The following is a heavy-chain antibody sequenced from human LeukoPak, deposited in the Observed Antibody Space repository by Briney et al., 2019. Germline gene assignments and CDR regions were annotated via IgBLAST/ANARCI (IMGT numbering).Heavy chain of an antibody. CDR3: ARARAAAGPAGAYYYYGMDV. J-gene: IGHJ6*02. CDR1: GYTFTVYY. D-gene: IGHD6-13*01. CDR2: INPNSGGT. V-gene: IGHV1-2*02. Sequence: ASVRVSSTASGYTFTVYYMHWVRQAPGQGLEWMGWINPNSGGTNYAQKFQGRVTMTRDTSISTAYMELSRLRSDDTAVYYCARARAAAGPAGAYYYYGMDVWGQGTTVTVSS.